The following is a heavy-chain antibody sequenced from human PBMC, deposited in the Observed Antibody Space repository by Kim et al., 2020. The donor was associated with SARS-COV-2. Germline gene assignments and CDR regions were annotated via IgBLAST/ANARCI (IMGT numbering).Heavy chain of an antibody. CDR3: ARDTAMVKSSRDAFDI. J-gene: IGHJ3*02. V-gene: IGHV3-23*01. D-gene: IGHD5-18*01. Sequence: SVKGRATISRANSKTTLYRQMNSLRAEDTAVYYCARDTAMVKSSRDAFDIWGQGTMVTVSS.